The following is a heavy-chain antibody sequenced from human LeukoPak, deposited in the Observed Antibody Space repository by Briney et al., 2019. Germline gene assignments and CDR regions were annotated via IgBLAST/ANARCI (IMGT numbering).Heavy chain of an antibody. J-gene: IGHJ6*02. CDR1: GYSFTIYW. Sequence: HGESLKISGKGSGYSFTIYWSGWVGQMPGKGLEWMGIIYPADSDTRYSPSFQGQVTISADKSISTTYLQWSSLKASDTAMYCCVRSTMVRGVISMDVWGQGTTVTVSS. D-gene: IGHD3-10*01. CDR3: VRSTMVRGVISMDV. V-gene: IGHV5-51*01. CDR2: IYPADSDT.